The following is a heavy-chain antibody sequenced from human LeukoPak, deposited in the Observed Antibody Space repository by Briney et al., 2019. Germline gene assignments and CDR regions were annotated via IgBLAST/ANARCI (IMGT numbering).Heavy chain of an antibody. CDR2: ISSSSSYI. D-gene: IGHD2-15*01. J-gene: IGHJ5*02. Sequence: GGSLRLSCAASRFTFSSYSMNWVRQAPGKGLEWVSSISSSSSYIYYADSVKGRFTISRDNAKNSLYLQMNSLRAEDTALYYCARDATYCAGGSCSRFDPWGQGTLVTVSS. CDR3: ARDATYCAGGSCSRFDP. CDR1: RFTFSSYS. V-gene: IGHV3-21*01.